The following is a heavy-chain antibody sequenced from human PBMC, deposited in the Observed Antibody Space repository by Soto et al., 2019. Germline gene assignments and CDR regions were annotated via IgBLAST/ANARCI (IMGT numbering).Heavy chain of an antibody. J-gene: IGHJ4*02. CDR1: GFTFRDYA. Sequence: GGSLRLSGAASGFTFRDYAMSWVRQAPGKGLEWVAAISGSGGSTYYADSVTGRFTISRANSKNTLYLQMNSLRAQDTAVYYCAKDAIYSGYWGPLDYWGQGTLVTVAS. V-gene: IGHV3-23*01. D-gene: IGHD5-12*01. CDR2: ISGSGGST. CDR3: AKDAIYSGYWGPLDY.